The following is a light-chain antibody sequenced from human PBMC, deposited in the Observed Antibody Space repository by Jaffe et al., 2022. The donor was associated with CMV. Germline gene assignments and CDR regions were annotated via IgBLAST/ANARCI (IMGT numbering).Light chain of an antibody. J-gene: IGKJ2*01. V-gene: IGKV1-39*01. CDR1: QNIATY. CDR3: QQSYSLPRT. Sequence: DIQMTQFPSSLSASVGGRVTITCRASQNIATYLNWYQQKPGKGPKLLIYAASNLQSGAPSRFSGSGSGTEFTLTISTLQPEDFATYYCQQSYSLPRTFGQGTKLEIK. CDR2: AAS.